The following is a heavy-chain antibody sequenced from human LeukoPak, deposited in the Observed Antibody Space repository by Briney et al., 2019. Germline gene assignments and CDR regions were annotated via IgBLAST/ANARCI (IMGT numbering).Heavy chain of an antibody. J-gene: IGHJ4*02. CDR2: IYHSGST. Sequence: PSETLSLTCAVSGYSISSGYYWGWIRQPPGKGLEWIGSIYHSGSTYYNPSLKSRVTISVDTSKNQFSLKLSSVTAADTAVYYCATLSLDSSGYHDYWGQGTLATVSS. D-gene: IGHD3-22*01. CDR3: ATLSLDSSGYHDY. V-gene: IGHV4-38-2*01. CDR1: GYSISSGYY.